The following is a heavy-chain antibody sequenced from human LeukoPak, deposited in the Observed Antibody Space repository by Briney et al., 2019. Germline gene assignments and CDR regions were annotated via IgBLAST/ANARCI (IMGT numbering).Heavy chain of an antibody. J-gene: IGHJ4*02. V-gene: IGHV3-23*01. CDR2: IDYSGGAT. CDR3: AKLMSRSSSCPDC. CDR1: GFTFTNAW. D-gene: IGHD2-2*01. Sequence: GGSLRLSCVDSGFTFTNAWMSWVRQAPGKGLEWVSGIDYSGGATNYADSVKGRFTISRDNSKNTLYLQMNSLRAEDTAVYYCAKLMSRSSSCPDCWGQGTLVTVSS.